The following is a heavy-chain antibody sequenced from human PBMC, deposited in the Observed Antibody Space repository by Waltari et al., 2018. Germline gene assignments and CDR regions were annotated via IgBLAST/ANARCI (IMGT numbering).Heavy chain of an antibody. V-gene: IGHV4-39*01. CDR3: ARHWKRNGYRFDP. CDR1: GGSISSSRYY. CDR2: IYYSGSI. D-gene: IGHD5-12*01. Sequence: QLQLQESGPGLVKPSGTLSLTCSVSGGSISSSRYYWGWIRQSPGKGLEWIGSIYYSGSIYDNPTLQRRVTISGGTSKNQFSLNLSSVTAADTAVYYCARHWKRNGYRFDPWGQGTRVTVSS. J-gene: IGHJ5*02.